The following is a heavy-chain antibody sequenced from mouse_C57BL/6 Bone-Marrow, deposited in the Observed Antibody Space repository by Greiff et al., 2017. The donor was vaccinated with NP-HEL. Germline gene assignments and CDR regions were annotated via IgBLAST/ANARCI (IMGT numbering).Heavy chain of an antibody. Sequence: VQLQQSGAELVKPGASVKISCKASGYAFSSYWMNWVKQRPGKGLAWIGQIYPGDGDTNYNGKFKGKATLTADKSSSTAYMQISSLTSEDSAVYFCARYYGSSYYFDYWGQGTTLTVSS. V-gene: IGHV1-80*01. J-gene: IGHJ2*01. D-gene: IGHD1-1*01. CDR1: GYAFSSYW. CDR3: ARYYGSSYYFDY. CDR2: IYPGDGDT.